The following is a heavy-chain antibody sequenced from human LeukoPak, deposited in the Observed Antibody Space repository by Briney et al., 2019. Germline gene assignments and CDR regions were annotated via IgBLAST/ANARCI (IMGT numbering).Heavy chain of an antibody. CDR2: ISYDGSNK. Sequence: GGSLRLSCAASGFTFSSYAMHWVRQAPGKGLEWVAVISYDGSNKYYADSVKGRFTISRDNSKNTLYLQMNSLRAEDTAVYFCAKTMGLIDHDYWGQGTLVTVSS. V-gene: IGHV3-30-3*02. J-gene: IGHJ4*02. CDR1: GFTFSSYA. CDR3: AKTMGLIDHDY. D-gene: IGHD3-16*01.